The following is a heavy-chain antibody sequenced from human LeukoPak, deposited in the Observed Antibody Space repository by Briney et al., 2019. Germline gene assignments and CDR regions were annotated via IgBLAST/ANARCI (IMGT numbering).Heavy chain of an antibody. J-gene: IGHJ4*02. Sequence: GALRLSCAASGFTFSSYWMSWVRQAPGKGLEWVANIKQDGSEKYYVDSVKGRFTISRDNAKNSLYLQMNSLRAEDTAVYYCAREGRYYGSGDYLDYWGQGTLVTVSS. V-gene: IGHV3-7*03. CDR2: IKQDGSEK. CDR1: GFTFSSYW. CDR3: AREGRYYGSGDYLDY. D-gene: IGHD3-10*01.